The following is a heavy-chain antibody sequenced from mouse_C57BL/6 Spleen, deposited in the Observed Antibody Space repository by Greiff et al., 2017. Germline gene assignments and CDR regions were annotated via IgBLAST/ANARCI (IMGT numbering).Heavy chain of an antibody. CDR3: ARWGDYGGVGYYFDY. J-gene: IGHJ2*01. CDR2: IYPGDGDT. V-gene: IGHV1-80*01. Sequence: QVQLQQSGAELVKPGASVKISCKASGYAFSSYWMNWVKQRPGKGLEWIGQIYPGDGDTNYNGKFKGKATLTADKSSSTAYMQRSSLTSEDSAVYFCARWGDYGGVGYYFDYWGQGTTLTVSS. CDR1: GYAFSSYW. D-gene: IGHD2-4*01.